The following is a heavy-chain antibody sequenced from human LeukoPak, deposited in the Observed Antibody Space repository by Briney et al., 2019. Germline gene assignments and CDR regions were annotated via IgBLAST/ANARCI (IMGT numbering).Heavy chain of an antibody. CDR2: VYKSGST. V-gene: IGHV4-59*12. J-gene: IGHJ6*02. D-gene: IGHD6-19*01. CDR1: GASINSYY. Sequence: SETLSLTCNVSGASINSYYWSWIRQSPGKGLEWIGYVYKSGSTDYKPSLRSRVIISLDTSNNQVSLKLSSVTAADTAVYYCARGGSSGWPYYYYGMDIWGQGTTVTVSS. CDR3: ARGGSSGWPYYYYGMDI.